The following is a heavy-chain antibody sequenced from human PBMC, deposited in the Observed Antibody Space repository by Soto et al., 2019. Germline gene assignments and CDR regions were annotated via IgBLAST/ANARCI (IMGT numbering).Heavy chain of an antibody. V-gene: IGHV4-59*01. D-gene: IGHD4-17*01. J-gene: IGHJ4*02. CDR3: AYGDSRGPFDS. Sequence: SETLSLTGTVSVGSISSYYWSWIRQPPGKGLEWIGYIYNIGSTNYNPSLKSRVTISVDTSKNQFSLKLSSVTAADTAVYYCAYGDSRGPFDSWGQGTLVTVSS. CDR1: VGSISSYY. CDR2: IYNIGST.